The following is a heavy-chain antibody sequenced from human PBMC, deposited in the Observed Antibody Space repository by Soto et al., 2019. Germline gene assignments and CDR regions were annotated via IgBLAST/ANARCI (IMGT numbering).Heavy chain of an antibody. CDR1: GFTFISYA. V-gene: IGHV3-23*01. CDR2: ISGSGGST. J-gene: IGHJ4*02. CDR3: AKVSSVNLIDY. Sequence: PGVSLRLSCAASGFTFISYAMSWGRQAPGKGLEWVSAISGSGGSTYYADSVKGRFTISRDNSKNTLYLQMNSLRAEDTAVYYCAKVSSVNLIDYWGQGTLVTVSS.